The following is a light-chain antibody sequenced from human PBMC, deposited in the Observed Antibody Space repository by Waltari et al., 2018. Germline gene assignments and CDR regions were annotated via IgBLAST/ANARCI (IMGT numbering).Light chain of an antibody. Sequence: DVAMTQSPLSLPVTLGQPASISCRSSQGLVSSDGNTYFNWFEQRPGQAPRRLLYKFSNRDSGVADRCSGSGSGTDVTLRISRVEAEEVGVYYCMQGTHWPWTFGQGTKVEIK. CDR3: MQGTHWPWT. V-gene: IGKV2-30*01. CDR2: KFS. J-gene: IGKJ1*01. CDR1: QGLVSSDGNTY.